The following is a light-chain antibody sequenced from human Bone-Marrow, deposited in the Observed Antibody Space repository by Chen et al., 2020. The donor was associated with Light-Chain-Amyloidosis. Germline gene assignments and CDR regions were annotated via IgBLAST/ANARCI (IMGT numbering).Light chain of an antibody. CDR2: GAS. CDR3: QQYNNWPPDT. CDR1: QSVKRN. Sequence: EIVMTQSPATLSVSPGERATLSCRASQSVKRNLAWYQQKPGQAPRLLIYGASTRATGIPDRFSGSGSGTAFTLSISSLQSEDFAVYYCQQYNNWPPDTFGQGTKVEIK. J-gene: IGKJ2*01. V-gene: IGKV3-15*01.